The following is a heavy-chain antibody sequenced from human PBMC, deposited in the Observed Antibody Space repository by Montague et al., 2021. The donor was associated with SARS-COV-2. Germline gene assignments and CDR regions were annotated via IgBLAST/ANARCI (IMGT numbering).Heavy chain of an antibody. CDR1: GGSFSNHY. CDR2: SNEGGIT. V-gene: IGHV4-34*01. D-gene: IGHD2/OR15-2a*01. Sequence: SETLSLTCAVYGGSFSNHYWSWIRQAPGKGLEWIGESNEGGITNYNQSLQSRVTISVDTSKNQFSLRLSSVTAADTAVYYCARGTLSVNIALVVLLGGLYYFDSWGQGTLVAVSS. J-gene: IGHJ4*02. CDR3: ARGTLSVNIALVVLLGGLYYFDS.